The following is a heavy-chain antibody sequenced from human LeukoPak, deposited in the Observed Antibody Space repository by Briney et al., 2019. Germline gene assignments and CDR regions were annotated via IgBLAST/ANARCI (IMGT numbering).Heavy chain of an antibody. CDR2: ISSSSGII. D-gene: IGHD1/OR15-1a*01. J-gene: IGHJ5*02. Sequence: PGGSLRLSCAASGFTFSNYNMIWVRQAPGKGLEWVSYISSSSGIIYYADSVKGRFTISRDNAKNSLYLQMDSLRVEDTAVYYCATDLNKGFDPWGQGTLVTVSS. CDR3: ATDLNKGFDP. CDR1: GFTFSNYN. V-gene: IGHV3-48*04.